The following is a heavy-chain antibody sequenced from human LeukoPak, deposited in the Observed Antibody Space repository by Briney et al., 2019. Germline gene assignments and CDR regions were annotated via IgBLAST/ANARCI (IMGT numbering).Heavy chain of an antibody. V-gene: IGHV1-3*01. Sequence: ASVKVSYKASGYTFTSYAMHWVRQAPGQRLEWMGWINAGNGNTKYSQKFQGRVTITRDTSASTAYMELSSLRSEDTAVYYCARERITMVRGVIDGMDVWGKGTTVTVSS. J-gene: IGHJ6*04. D-gene: IGHD3-10*01. CDR3: ARERITMVRGVIDGMDV. CDR1: GYTFTSYA. CDR2: INAGNGNT.